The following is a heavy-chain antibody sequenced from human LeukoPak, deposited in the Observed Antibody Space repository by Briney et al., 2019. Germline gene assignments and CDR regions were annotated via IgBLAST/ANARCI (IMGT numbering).Heavy chain of an antibody. Sequence: GGSLRLSCAASEFTYGMNWVRQAPGKGLEWVAVISYDGSNKYYADSVKGRFTISRDNSKNTLYLQMNSLRAEDTAVYYCARDLALRYFDWSPGDYWGQGTLVTVSS. CDR1: EFTYG. D-gene: IGHD3-9*01. V-gene: IGHV3-30*03. CDR3: ARDLALRYFDWSPGDY. CDR2: ISYDGSNK. J-gene: IGHJ4*02.